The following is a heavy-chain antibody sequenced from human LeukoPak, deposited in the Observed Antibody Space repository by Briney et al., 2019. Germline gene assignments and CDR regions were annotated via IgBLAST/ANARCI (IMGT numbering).Heavy chain of an antibody. CDR3: SGRSGFSSIY. D-gene: IGHD2-2*01. CDR2: IKPDGSAE. J-gene: IGHJ4*02. V-gene: IGHV3-7*01. CDR1: RFSFDNCW. Sequence: GGSLRLSCEASRFSFDNCWMNGVRQFPGGGLEWVANIKPDGSAEYYLDSVKGRFSISRDNVKNLVYLQLNSLRTEDTPVYYCSGRSGFSSIYWGQETLVTVSS.